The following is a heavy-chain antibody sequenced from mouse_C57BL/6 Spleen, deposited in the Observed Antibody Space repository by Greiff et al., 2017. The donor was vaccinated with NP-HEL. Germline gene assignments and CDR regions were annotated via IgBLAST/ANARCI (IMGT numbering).Heavy chain of an antibody. D-gene: IGHD1-1*01. V-gene: IGHV1-66*01. CDR3: ARIGGSSYYWYFDV. Sequence: QVQLKESGPELVKPGASVKISCKASGYSFTSYYIHWVKQRPGQGLEWIGWIYPGSGNTKYNEKFKGKATLTADTSSSTAYMQLSSLTSEDSTVYYCARIGGSSYYWYFDVWGTGTTVTVSS. J-gene: IGHJ1*03. CDR1: GYSFTSYY. CDR2: IYPGSGNT.